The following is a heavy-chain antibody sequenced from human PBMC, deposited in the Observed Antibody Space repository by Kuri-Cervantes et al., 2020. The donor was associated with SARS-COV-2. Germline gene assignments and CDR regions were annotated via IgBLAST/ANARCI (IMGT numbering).Heavy chain of an antibody. CDR3: ARDVGGDRWTTGGFDP. D-gene: IGHD2-21*01. V-gene: IGHV4-61*02. Sequence: SETLSLTCTLSGGSISSGSYYWSWLRQPAGKGLEWIGRIYTSGSTNYNPSLKSRVIISVHTSQNPFSLKLSSVTAADTAVYYCARDVGGDRWTTGGFDPWGQGTLVTVSS. CDR2: IYTSGST. CDR1: GGSISSGSYY. J-gene: IGHJ5*02.